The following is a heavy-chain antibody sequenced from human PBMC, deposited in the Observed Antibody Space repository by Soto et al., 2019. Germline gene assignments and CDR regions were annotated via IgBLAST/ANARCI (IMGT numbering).Heavy chain of an antibody. CDR1: GFTFSSYS. D-gene: IGHD3-3*01. CDR2: ISSSSSYI. Sequence: GGSLRLSCAASGFTFSSYSMNWVRQAPGKGLEWVSSISSSSSYIYYADSVKGRFTISRDNAKNSLYLQMNSLRAEDTAVYYCARDVNSYDFWSGFGRYYYYYYMDVWGKGTTVTVSS. V-gene: IGHV3-21*01. CDR3: ARDVNSYDFWSGFGRYYYYYYMDV. J-gene: IGHJ6*03.